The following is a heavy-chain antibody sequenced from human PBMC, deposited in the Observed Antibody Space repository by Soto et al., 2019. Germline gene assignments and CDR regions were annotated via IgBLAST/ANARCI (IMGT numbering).Heavy chain of an antibody. CDR2: ISDSGST. D-gene: IGHD3-16*01. Sequence: PSETLSLTCTVSGDSICSHDWSWIRQPLGKGLEWIGYISDSGSTNYNPSLKSRVTISVDTSKNQFFLNLRSVTAADTAVYYCTKDGGPRYFFDYWGQGILVTVSS. V-gene: IGHV4-59*11. CDR3: TKDGGPRYFFDY. J-gene: IGHJ4*02. CDR1: GDSICSHD.